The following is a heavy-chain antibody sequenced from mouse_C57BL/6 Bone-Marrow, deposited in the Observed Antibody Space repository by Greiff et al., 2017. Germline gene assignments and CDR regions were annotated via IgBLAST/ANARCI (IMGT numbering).Heavy chain of an antibody. J-gene: IGHJ1*03. CDR1: GYTFTSYW. V-gene: IGHV1-64*01. CDR3: ARHYGRGFDV. Sequence: QVQLQQPGAELVKPGASVKLSCKASGYTFTSYWMHWVKQRPGQGLEWIGMIHPNSGSTNYNQKFKGQATLTVDTSARTALLHLSSLASDDSAVYYCARHYGRGFDVWGTGTTVTVSS. D-gene: IGHD1-1*01. CDR2: IHPNSGST.